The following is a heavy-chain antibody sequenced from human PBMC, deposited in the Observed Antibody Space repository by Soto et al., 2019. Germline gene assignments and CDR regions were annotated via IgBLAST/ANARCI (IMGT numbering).Heavy chain of an antibody. CDR3: AREVDYGENWFDP. J-gene: IGHJ5*02. CDR2: IYYSGST. D-gene: IGHD4-17*01. CDR1: GGSISSGGYY. V-gene: IGHV4-61*08. Sequence: SETLSLTCTVSGGSISSGGYYWSWIRQHPGKGLEWIGYIYYSGSTKYNPSLKSRVTISVDTSKNQFSLKLSSVTAADTAVYYCAREVDYGENWFDPWGQGTLVTVSS.